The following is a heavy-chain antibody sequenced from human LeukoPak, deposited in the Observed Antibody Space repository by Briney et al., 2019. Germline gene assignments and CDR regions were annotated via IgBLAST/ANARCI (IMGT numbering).Heavy chain of an antibody. J-gene: IGHJ4*02. Sequence: PGGSLRLSCAASGFTFSAYGMSWFRQAPGKGLEWVSAITYSSGNTYYADSVKGRFTISRDNSKNTLYLQMNSLRAEDTALYYRAKDGTGCGGDCHSDYWGQGTLVTVSS. V-gene: IGHV3-23*01. CDR3: AKDGTGCGGDCHSDY. CDR1: GFTFSAYG. D-gene: IGHD2-21*02. CDR2: ITYSSGNT.